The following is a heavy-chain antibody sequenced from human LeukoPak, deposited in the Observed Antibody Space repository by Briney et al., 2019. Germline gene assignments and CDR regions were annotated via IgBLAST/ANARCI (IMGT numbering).Heavy chain of an antibody. CDR2: IKEDGSEK. Sequence: GGSLRLSCAASGFTFDDYGMSWVRQTPGKGLEWVAHIKEDGSEKYYVDSVKGRFTISRDNAKNSLYLQMNSLRAEDTALYYCAREGGIYSYGYGRFDYWGQGTLVTVSS. CDR3: AREGGIYSYGYGRFDY. CDR1: GFTFDDYG. V-gene: IGHV3-7*01. D-gene: IGHD5-18*01. J-gene: IGHJ4*02.